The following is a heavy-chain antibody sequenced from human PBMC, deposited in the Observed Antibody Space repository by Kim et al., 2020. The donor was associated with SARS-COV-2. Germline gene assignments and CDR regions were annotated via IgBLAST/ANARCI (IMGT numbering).Heavy chain of an antibody. CDR3: ASGMAVRGALPRGAFDI. Sequence: ASVKVSCKASGYTFTSYGISWVRQAPGQGLEWMGWISAYNGNTNYAQKLQGRVTMTTDTSTSTAYMELRSLRSDDTAVYYCASGMAVRGALPRGAFDIWGQGTMVTVSS. D-gene: IGHD3-10*01. CDR1: GYTFTSYG. CDR2: ISAYNGNT. J-gene: IGHJ3*02. V-gene: IGHV1-18*04.